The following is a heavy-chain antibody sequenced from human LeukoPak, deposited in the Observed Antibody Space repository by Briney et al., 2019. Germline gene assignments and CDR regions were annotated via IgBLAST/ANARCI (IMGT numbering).Heavy chain of an antibody. CDR1: GGSISSGSYY. J-gene: IGHJ4*02. V-gene: IGHV4-61*02. CDR3: ATPNRGYSYGYFDY. Sequence: PSQTLSLTCTVSGGSISSGSYYWSWIRQPAGKGLEWIGRIYTSGSTNYNPSLKSRVTISVDTSKNQFSLKLSSVTAADTAAYYCATPNRGYSYGYFDYWGQGTLVTVSS. CDR2: IYTSGST. D-gene: IGHD5-18*01.